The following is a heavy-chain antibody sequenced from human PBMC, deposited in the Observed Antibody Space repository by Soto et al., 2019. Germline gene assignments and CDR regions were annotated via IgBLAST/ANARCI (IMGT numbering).Heavy chain of an antibody. CDR1: GYIFVNYG. Sequence: QVQLVQSGDEVKKPGASVKVSCKASGYIFVNYGIAWVRQAPRQGLEWMGWISPYTGNTHSASKVQGRLTMTTDTSTSTAYMDRGGLTSDDTAVYYCVMVDNYVTPTPQDVWGQGTTVTVSS. V-gene: IGHV1-18*01. CDR2: ISPYTGNT. CDR3: VMVDNYVTPTPQDV. J-gene: IGHJ6*02. D-gene: IGHD3-16*01.